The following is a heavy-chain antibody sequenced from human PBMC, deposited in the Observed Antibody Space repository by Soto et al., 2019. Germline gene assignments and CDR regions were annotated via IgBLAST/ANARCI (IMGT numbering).Heavy chain of an antibody. J-gene: IGHJ4*02. CDR1: GYSFTSLD. V-gene: IGHV1-8*01. CDR3: ARGVSAGVDY. CDR2: MQPSTGRT. Sequence: ASVKVSCKASGYSFTSLDINWVRQTAGQGLEWMGWMQPSTGRTGYAQKFQGRVTMTRDTSINTAYMELTTLTSDDTAFYYCARGVSAGVDYWGQGIRVTVSS. D-gene: IGHD1-26*01.